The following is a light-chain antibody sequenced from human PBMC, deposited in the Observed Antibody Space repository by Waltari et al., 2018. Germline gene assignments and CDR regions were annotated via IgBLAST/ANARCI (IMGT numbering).Light chain of an antibody. CDR1: QGITYW. CDR3: QQANSFPLT. Sequence: DIQMTQSPSFVSASVGDRVTITCRASQGITYWLAWYQQNPGKAPNLLIYAASSLQSGVPSRFSGRGSGTNFTLTISSLQPEDFATYYCQQANSFPLTFGGGTKVEIK. V-gene: IGKV1-12*01. CDR2: AAS. J-gene: IGKJ4*01.